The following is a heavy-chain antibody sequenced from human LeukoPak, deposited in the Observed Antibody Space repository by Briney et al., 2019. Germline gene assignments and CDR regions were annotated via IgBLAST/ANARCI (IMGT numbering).Heavy chain of an antibody. D-gene: IGHD3-10*01. CDR1: GGSITNTNYY. Sequence: NTSETLSLTCTVSGGSITNTNYYWAWIRQSPGKGLEWIGSIYSSGLTYSHPSLKSRITISLDTSKNQFSLILTSVTAADTATYYCASASAGFGDWSQGTLVTVSS. CDR2: IYSSGLT. CDR3: ASASAGFGD. V-gene: IGHV4-39*01. J-gene: IGHJ4*02.